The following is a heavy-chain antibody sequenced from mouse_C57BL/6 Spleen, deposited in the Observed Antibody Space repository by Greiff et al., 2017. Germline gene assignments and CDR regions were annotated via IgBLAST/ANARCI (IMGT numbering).Heavy chain of an antibody. CDR1: GFTFSSYA. CDR3: ARDSPYGSSLAWYFDV. J-gene: IGHJ1*03. CDR2: ISDGGSYT. Sequence: EVKLEESGGGLVKPGGSLKLSCAASGFTFSSYAMSLVRQTPEKRLEWVATISDGGSYTYYPDNVKGRFTISRDNAKNNLYLQMSHLKSEDTAMYYCARDSPYGSSLAWYFDVWGTGTTVTVSS. D-gene: IGHD1-1*01. V-gene: IGHV5-4*01.